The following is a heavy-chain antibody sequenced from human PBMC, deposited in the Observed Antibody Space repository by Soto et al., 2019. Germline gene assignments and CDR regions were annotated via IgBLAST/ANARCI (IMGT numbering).Heavy chain of an antibody. Sequence: PDGTLRRSCIASGCTFSGHGMHCVRHAPGRGLEWVAGIRYDGGHQGYADSVKGRFTISRDNSKNTLYLQLDRLRAEDSAAYFCERATWLYPQMTTFDYWGHGALVTVPS. CDR2: IRYDGGHQ. D-gene: IGHD3-16*01. J-gene: IGHJ4*01. CDR1: GCTFSGHG. V-gene: IGHV3-33*01. CDR3: ERATWLYPQMTTFDY.